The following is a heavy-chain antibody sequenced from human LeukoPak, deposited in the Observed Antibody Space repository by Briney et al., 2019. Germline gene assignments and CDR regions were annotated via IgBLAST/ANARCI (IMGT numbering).Heavy chain of an antibody. CDR2: IRYDGSNK. D-gene: IGHD3-3*01. CDR1: GFTFSNYG. CDR3: AKGYWSGYSFDNWFDP. J-gene: IGHJ5*02. Sequence: GGSLRLSCAASGFTFSNYGMHWVRQAPGKGLEWMAFIRYDGSNKYYADSVKGRFTISRDNSKNTLYLQMNSLRAEDTAVYYCAKGYWSGYSFDNWFDPWGQGTLVTVSS. V-gene: IGHV3-30*02.